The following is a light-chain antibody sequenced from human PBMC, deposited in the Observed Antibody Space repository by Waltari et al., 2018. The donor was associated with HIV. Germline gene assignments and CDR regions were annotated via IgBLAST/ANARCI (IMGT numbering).Light chain of an antibody. V-gene: IGKV3-15*01. CDR2: GAS. J-gene: IGKJ1*01. Sequence: ETVMTQSPATLSVSPGERATLSCWASQSVGSNLAWYQQKPGQAPRPLSYGASTRATGVPGRFSGSGSGTEFALIISSLQSEDFAIYYCHQYNNWPPWTFGQGTKVEIK. CDR3: HQYNNWPPWT. CDR1: QSVGSN.